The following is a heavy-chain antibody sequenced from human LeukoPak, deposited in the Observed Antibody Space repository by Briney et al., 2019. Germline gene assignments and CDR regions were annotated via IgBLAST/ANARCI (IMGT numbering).Heavy chain of an antibody. CDR2: IYYSGST. CDR1: GGSISSSSYY. CDR3: ARRGASSNWFDP. Sequence: PSETLSLTCTVSGGSISSSSYYWGWIRQPPGKGLEWIGSIYYSGSTYYNPSLKSRVTISVDPSKNQFSLKLTSVTAADTAVYYCARRGASSNWFDPWGQGTLVTVSS. V-gene: IGHV4-39*01. J-gene: IGHJ5*02. D-gene: IGHD1-26*01.